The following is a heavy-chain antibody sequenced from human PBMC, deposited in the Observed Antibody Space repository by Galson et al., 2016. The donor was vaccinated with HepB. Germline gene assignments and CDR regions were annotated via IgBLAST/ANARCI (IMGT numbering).Heavy chain of an antibody. CDR1: GYTFSSYA. J-gene: IGHJ3*01. CDR3: ARGVRGTYHGLDL. CDR2: ISASTGTT. V-gene: IGHV1-18*01. Sequence: SVKVSCKASGYTFSSYAISWVRQAPGQGLEWMGWISASTGTTNYARRFQGRVTMTTDTSTSTAYMELRNMRSGDAAVYYCARGVRGTYHGLDLWGRGTMVTVSS. D-gene: IGHD3-16*01.